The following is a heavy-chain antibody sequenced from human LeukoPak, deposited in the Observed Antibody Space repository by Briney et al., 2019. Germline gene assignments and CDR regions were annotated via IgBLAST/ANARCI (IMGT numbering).Heavy chain of an antibody. V-gene: IGHV1-2*02. Sequence: ASVKVSCKASGYTFTGYYIHWVRQAPGQGLEWMGWINPNSGGTNYAQTLQGRVTMTRDTSITTAYMELSSLRSDDTAVYYCARLRDSSSYYFDYWGQGTLVTVSS. CDR2: INPNSGGT. J-gene: IGHJ4*02. CDR3: ARLRDSSSYYFDY. CDR1: GYTFTGYY.